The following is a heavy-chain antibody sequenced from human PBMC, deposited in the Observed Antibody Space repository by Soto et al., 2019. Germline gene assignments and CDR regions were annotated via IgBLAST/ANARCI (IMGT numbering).Heavy chain of an antibody. V-gene: IGHV3-9*01. D-gene: IGHD2-8*01. CDR2: ISWNSGSI. Sequence: GGSLRLSCAASGFTFDDYAMHWVRQAPGKGLEWVSGISWNSGSIGYADSVKGRFTISRDNAKNSLYLQMNSLRAEDTGLYYCAKDIAPGVYYYMDVWGKGTTVTVSS. CDR3: AKDIAPGVYYYMDV. CDR1: GFTFDDYA. J-gene: IGHJ6*03.